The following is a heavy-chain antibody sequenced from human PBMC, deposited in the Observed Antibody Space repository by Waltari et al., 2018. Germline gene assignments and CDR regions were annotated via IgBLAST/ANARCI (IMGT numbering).Heavy chain of an antibody. CDR3: ARRMVRGVIITPYDGFDV. Sequence: EVQLVQSGAEVKKSGECLKISCTGSAYRFNNSSVVWARQVPGKGLELMGMFSSYGSDAKYRPPFQGQVTFSADRSVSTAYMQWTSLKASDTAIYYCARRMVRGVIITPYDGFDVWGQGTLVTVSS. CDR2: FSSYGSDA. J-gene: IGHJ3*01. V-gene: IGHV5-51*01. CDR1: AYRFNNSS. D-gene: IGHD3-10*01.